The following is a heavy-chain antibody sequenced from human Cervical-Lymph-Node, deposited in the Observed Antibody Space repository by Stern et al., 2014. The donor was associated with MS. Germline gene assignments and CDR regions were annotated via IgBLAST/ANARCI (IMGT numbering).Heavy chain of an antibody. D-gene: IGHD3-16*01. CDR3: ARDSGLGYFDL. V-gene: IGHV1-69*06. CDR2: IVPVFGTK. J-gene: IGHJ4*02. CDR1: GGTFNNYA. Sequence: VQLVQSGAEVKKPGSSVKVSCKAFGGTFNNYAVNWVRQAPGQGLEWMGGIVPVFGTKNYAQKFQGRVTIVADKSARTDYLELRSLRSEDTAVYYCARDSGLGYFDLWGQGTLVTVSS.